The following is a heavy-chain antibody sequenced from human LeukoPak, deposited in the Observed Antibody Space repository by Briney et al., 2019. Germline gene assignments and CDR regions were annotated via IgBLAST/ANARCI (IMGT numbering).Heavy chain of an antibody. CDR2: IKQDGSDK. CDR3: ARERRGGDAFDL. J-gene: IGHJ3*01. Sequence: GGSLRLSCAASGFTLSSNWMSWVRQAPGKGLEWVANIKQDGSDKYYVGSVKGRFTISRDNAKNSPYLQMNSLRAEDSALYYCARERRGGDAFDLWGQGTMVTVSS. CDR1: GFTLSSNW. D-gene: IGHD3-10*01. V-gene: IGHV3-7*01.